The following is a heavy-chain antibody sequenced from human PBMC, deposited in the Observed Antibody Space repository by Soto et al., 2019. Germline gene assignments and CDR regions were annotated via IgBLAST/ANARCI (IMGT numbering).Heavy chain of an antibody. V-gene: IGHV4-34*01. CDR1: GGSLSGYY. Sequence: PSETLSLTCAVYGGSLSGYYWSWIRQPPGKGLEWIGEINHSGSTNYNPSLKSRVTISVDTSKNQFSLKLSSVTAADTAVYYCARGLLDYDSSGYYLVYNWFDPWGQGTLVTVSS. CDR2: INHSGST. J-gene: IGHJ5*02. D-gene: IGHD3-22*01. CDR3: ARGLLDYDSSGYYLVYNWFDP.